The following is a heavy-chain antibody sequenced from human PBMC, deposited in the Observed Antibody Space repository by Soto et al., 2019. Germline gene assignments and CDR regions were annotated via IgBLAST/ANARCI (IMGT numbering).Heavy chain of an antibody. J-gene: IGHJ4*02. V-gene: IGHV1-24*01. CDR2: FDPEDGET. CDR1: GYTLTELS. D-gene: IGHD6-6*01. CDR3: ATGGPAYSSSAPTVTTYDDY. Sequence: ALVKVSCKVSGYTLTELSMHWVRQAPGKGLEWMGGFDPEDGETIYAQKFQGRVTMTEDTSTDTAYMEPSSLRSEDTAVYYCATGGPAYSSSAPTVTTYDDYWGQGTLVTVSS.